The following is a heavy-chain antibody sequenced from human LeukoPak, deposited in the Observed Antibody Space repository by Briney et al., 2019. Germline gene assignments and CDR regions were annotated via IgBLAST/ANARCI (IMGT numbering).Heavy chain of an antibody. D-gene: IGHD4-17*01. J-gene: IGHJ4*02. CDR3: TTDYGEN. Sequence: GGSLRLSCAASGFTFNSYAMHWVRQAPGKGLEWVAVISDNGNNGYYADSVRGRFTISRDNSKNTVSLQLNSLKTEDTAVYYCTTDYGENWGQGTLVTVSS. V-gene: IGHV3-30*04. CDR2: ISDNGNNG. CDR1: GFTFNSYA.